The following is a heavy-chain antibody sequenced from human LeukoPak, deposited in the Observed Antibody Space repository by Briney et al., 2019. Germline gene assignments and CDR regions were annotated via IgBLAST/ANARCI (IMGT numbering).Heavy chain of an antibody. CDR1: GGSFRNHA. CDR2: IIPLFPIS. J-gene: IGHJ4*02. V-gene: IGHV1-69*13. D-gene: IGHD5-18*01. CDR3: ARASGLNYGFEY. Sequence: SVKVSCKASGGSFRNHAISWVRQAPGQGLEWMGGIIPLFPISKYAQRFQGRVTITADESTGTAYMELSSLSSEDTALYYCARASGLNYGFEYWGQGTLVTVSS.